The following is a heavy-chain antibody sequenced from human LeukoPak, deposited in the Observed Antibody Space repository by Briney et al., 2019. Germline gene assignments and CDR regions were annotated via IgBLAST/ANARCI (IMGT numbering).Heavy chain of an antibody. J-gene: IGHJ1*01. CDR1: GFTFSSYW. Sequence: GGSLRLSCAASGFTFSSYWMHWVRQAPGKGLVWVSRIKSDGSTNYADSVKGRFTISRDNAKNTLSLQMNSLRAEDTGVYYCARAPSEIGGYYPEYYRHWGQGTLVTVSS. CDR3: ARAPSEIGGYYPEYYRH. D-gene: IGHD3-22*01. CDR2: IKSDGST. V-gene: IGHV3-74*01.